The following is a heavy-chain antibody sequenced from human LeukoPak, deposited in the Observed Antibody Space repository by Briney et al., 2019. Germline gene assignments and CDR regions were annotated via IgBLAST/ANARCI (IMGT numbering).Heavy chain of an antibody. Sequence: PSETLSLTCAVYGGSFSGYYWSWIRQPPGKGLEWIGEINHSGSTNYNPSLKSRVTISVDTSKNQFSLKLSYVTAADTAVYYCARRPPRGLVGYWGQGTLVTVSS. CDR1: GGSFSGYY. CDR3: ARRPPRGLVGY. CDR2: INHSGST. V-gene: IGHV4-34*01. J-gene: IGHJ4*02. D-gene: IGHD3-10*01.